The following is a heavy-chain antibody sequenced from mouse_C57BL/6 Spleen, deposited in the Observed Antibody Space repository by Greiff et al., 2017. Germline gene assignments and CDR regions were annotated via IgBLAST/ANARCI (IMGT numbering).Heavy chain of an antibody. J-gene: IGHJ3*01. CDR3: AIYDYDGAWFAY. Sequence: VQLLQSGAELMKPGASVKLSCKATGYTFTGYWIEWVKQRPGHGLEWIGGILPGSGSTNYTEKFKGKATFTADTSSNTAYMQLSSLTTEDSAIYYCAIYDYDGAWFAYWGQGTLVTVSA. D-gene: IGHD2-4*01. CDR2: ILPGSGST. V-gene: IGHV1-9*01. CDR1: GYTFTGYW.